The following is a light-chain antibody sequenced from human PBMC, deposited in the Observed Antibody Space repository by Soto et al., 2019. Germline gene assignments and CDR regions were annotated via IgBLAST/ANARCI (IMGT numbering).Light chain of an antibody. V-gene: IGLV1-51*01. CDR1: SSNIGNNY. J-gene: IGLJ2*01. CDR3: GTWDSSLSAGVV. CDR2: DNN. Sequence: QSVLTQPPSVSAAPGQKVTISCSGSSSNIGNNYVSWYQQLPGTAPKLLIYDNNKRPSGIPDPFSGSKSGTSATLGITGLQTGDEADYYCGTWDSSLSAGVVFGGGTKVTVL.